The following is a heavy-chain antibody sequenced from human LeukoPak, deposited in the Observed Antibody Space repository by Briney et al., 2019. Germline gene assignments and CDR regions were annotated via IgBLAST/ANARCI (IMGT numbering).Heavy chain of an antibody. CDR3: ASRKRELLRRGAFDY. J-gene: IGHJ4*02. V-gene: IGHV4-34*01. CDR2: INHSGST. D-gene: IGHD1-26*01. Sequence: PSETLSLTCAVYGGSFSGYYWSWIRQPPGKGLEWIGEINHSGSTNYNPSLKSRVTISVDTSKNQFSLKLSSVTAADTAVYYCASRKRELLRRGAFDYWGQGTLVTVSS. CDR1: GGSFSGYY.